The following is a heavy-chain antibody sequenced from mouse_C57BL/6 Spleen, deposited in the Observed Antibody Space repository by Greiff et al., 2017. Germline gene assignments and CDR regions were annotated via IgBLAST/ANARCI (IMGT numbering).Heavy chain of an antibody. CDR3: ARSDGYLYAMDY. V-gene: IGHV1-81*01. D-gene: IGHD2-3*01. Sequence: VKLQESGAELARPGASVKLSCKASGYTFTSYGISWVKQRTGQGLEWIGEIYPRSGNTYYNEKFKGKATLTADKSSSTAYMELRSLTSEDSAVYFCARSDGYLYAMDYWGRGTSVTVSS. CDR1: GYTFTSYG. J-gene: IGHJ4*01. CDR2: IYPRSGNT.